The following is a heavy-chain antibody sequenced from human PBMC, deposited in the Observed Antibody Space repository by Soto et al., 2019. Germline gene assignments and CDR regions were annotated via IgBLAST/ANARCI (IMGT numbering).Heavy chain of an antibody. D-gene: IGHD2-15*01. CDR2: LSGSAGST. CDR3: ARKGVVAASHDAFDI. V-gene: IGHV3-23*01. J-gene: IGHJ3*02. Sequence: EVQLLESGGGLVQPGGSLTLSCAASGFTFRNYAMSWVRQAPGKGLEWVSGLSGSAGSTSYADYVKGRFTISRDNSKNTLYLQMYSLRDEDKALYYCARKGVVAASHDAFDIWGQGTMVTVSS. CDR1: GFTFRNYA.